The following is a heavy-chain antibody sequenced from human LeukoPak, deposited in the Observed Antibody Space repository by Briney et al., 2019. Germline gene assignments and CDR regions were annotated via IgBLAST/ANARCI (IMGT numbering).Heavy chain of an antibody. Sequence: SETLSLTCTVSGGSISSGGYSWSWIRQHPGKGLEWIGYIYYSGSTYYNPSLKSRVTISVDTSKNQFSLKLSSVTAADTAVYYCARVSAPYGSGSYYSDWGQGTLVTVSS. D-gene: IGHD3-10*01. V-gene: IGHV4-31*03. CDR1: GGSISSGGYS. CDR3: ARVSAPYGSGSYYSD. J-gene: IGHJ4*02. CDR2: IYYSGST.